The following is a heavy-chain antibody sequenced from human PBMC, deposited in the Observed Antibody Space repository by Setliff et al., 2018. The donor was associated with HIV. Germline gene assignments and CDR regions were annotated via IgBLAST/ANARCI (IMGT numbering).Heavy chain of an antibody. V-gene: IGHV1-69*06. CDR2: IIPIFATA. CDR3: AREAFLKYYFDY. Sequence: GASVKVSCKASGGTFSSYAISWVRQAPGQGLEWMGGIIPIFATANYAQKFQGRITITADTSTSTAYMELSSLRSEDTAVYYCAREAFLKYYFDYWGQGTLVTVSS. J-gene: IGHJ4*02. CDR1: GGTFSSYA.